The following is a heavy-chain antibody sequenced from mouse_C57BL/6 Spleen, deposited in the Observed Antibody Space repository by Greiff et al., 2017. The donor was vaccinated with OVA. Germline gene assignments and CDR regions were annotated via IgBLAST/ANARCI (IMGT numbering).Heavy chain of an antibody. CDR3: ARSNEVTYYFDY. D-gene: IGHD2-1*01. Sequence: QVQLKQSGAELVKPGASVKISCKASGYAFSSYGMTWVQQRPGKGLEWIGQIYPGDGDTNYNEKFKGKATLTGDKSSSTAYMQLSSLTSEDSAVYFCARSNEVTYYFDYWGQGTTLTVSS. CDR2: IYPGDGDT. J-gene: IGHJ2*01. CDR1: GYAFSSYG. V-gene: IGHV1-80*01.